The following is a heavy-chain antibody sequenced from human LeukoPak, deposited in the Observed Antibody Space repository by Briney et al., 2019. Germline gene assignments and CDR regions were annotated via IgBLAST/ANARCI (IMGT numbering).Heavy chain of an antibody. J-gene: IGHJ2*01. CDR3: ARRDGDYEYFDP. Sequence: PGESLTISCKGSGYSFTTYWIGCVRQMPGKGLEWMGIIYPGDSATRYSPSFQGQATISADKSISTAYLQWSSLKASDTAMYYCARRDGDYEYFDPWGRGTVVTVSS. D-gene: IGHD4-17*01. V-gene: IGHV5-51*01. CDR1: GYSFTTYW. CDR2: IYPGDSAT.